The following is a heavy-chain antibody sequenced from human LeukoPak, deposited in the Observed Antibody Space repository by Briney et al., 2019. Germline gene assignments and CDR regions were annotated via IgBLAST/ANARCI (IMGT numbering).Heavy chain of an antibody. CDR3: ARNQGGGRFDP. V-gene: IGHV3-7*01. J-gene: IGHJ5*02. CDR1: GFTFSTYY. D-gene: IGHD3-16*01. CDR2: INRDGSEK. Sequence: GGSLRLSCAASGFTFSTYYIIWVRQAPGKGLEWVVNINRDGSEKYYVDSVKGRFTMSRDNAKNSLYLQMNSLRVEDTAVYYCARNQGGGRFDPWGQGTLVTVSS.